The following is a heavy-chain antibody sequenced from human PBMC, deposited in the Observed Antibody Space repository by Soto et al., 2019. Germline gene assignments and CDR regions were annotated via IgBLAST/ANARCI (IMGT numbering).Heavy chain of an antibody. D-gene: IGHD3-10*01. J-gene: IGHJ6*02. V-gene: IGHV1-3*01. CDR3: ARDLLSSLGVHYYYYGMDV. CDR2: INAGNGNT. CDR1: GYTFTSYA. Sequence: ASLKVSCKASGYTFTSYAMHWVRQAPGQRLEWMGWINAGNGNTKYSQKFRGRVTITRDTSASTAYMELSSLRSEDTAVYYCARDLLSSLGVHYYYYGMDVWGQGTTVTVSS.